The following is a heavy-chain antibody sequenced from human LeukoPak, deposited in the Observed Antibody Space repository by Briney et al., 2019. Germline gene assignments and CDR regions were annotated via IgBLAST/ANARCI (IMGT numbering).Heavy chain of an antibody. Sequence: QSGGSLRLSCAASGFTFSSYAMSWVRQAPGKGLEWVSVTSGSGGSTSDADSVKGRFTISRDNSKNTLYLQMNSLRAEDTAVYYCAREGSSWYSAFDIWGQGTMVTVSS. CDR2: TSGSGGST. J-gene: IGHJ3*02. V-gene: IGHV3-23*01. D-gene: IGHD6-13*01. CDR3: AREGSSWYSAFDI. CDR1: GFTFSSYA.